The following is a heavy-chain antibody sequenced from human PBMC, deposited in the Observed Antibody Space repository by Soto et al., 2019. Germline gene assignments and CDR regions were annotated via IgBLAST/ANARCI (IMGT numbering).Heavy chain of an antibody. CDR3: AKDVVVGASTGLGDYYYYYGRDV. CDR2: ISYDGSNK. J-gene: IGHJ6*02. Sequence: QVQLVESGGGVVQPGRSLRLSCAASGFTFSSYGMHWVRQAPGKGLEWVAVISYDGSNKYYADSVKGRFTISRDNSKNTLYPQMNSLRAEDTAVYYCAKDVVVGASTGLGDYYYYYGRDVWGQGTTVTVSS. V-gene: IGHV3-30*18. D-gene: IGHD1-26*01. CDR1: GFTFSSYG.